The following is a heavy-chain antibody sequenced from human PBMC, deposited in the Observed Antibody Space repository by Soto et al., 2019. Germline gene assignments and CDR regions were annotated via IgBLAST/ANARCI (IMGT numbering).Heavy chain of an antibody. CDR2: IYHSGST. CDR3: AINKGGTNSGGSESSSEGYYYSMDV. CDR1: GGSISSSNW. Sequence: QVQLQESGPGLVKPSGTLSLTCAVSGGSISSSNWWSWVRQPPGKGLEWIGDIYHSGSTNYNPYPSQTGPVPISVDKSTNQFARRLGSMAAAGTAGYDFAINKGGTNSGGSESSSEGYYYSMDVWGQETTITVSS. D-gene: IGHD6-13*01. V-gene: IGHV4-4*02. J-gene: IGHJ6*02.